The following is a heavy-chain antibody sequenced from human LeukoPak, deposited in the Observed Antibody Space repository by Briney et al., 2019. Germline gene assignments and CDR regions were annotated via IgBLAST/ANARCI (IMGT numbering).Heavy chain of an antibody. CDR2: INPNSGGT. CDR1: GYTFTGYY. V-gene: IGHV1-2*02. J-gene: IGHJ4*02. D-gene: IGHD6-13*01. CDR3: APAGLTAAGGGDY. Sequence: ASVKVSCKASGYTFTGYYMHWVRQAPGQGLEWMGGINPNSGGTNYAQKFQGRGTMTRDPSISTAYMELRMLRSDDTAVYYCAPAGLTAAGGGDYWGQGTLVIVSS.